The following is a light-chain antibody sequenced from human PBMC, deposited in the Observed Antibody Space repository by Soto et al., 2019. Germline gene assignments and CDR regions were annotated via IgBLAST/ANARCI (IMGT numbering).Light chain of an antibody. Sequence: DIQMTQSPSTLSASVGDRVTITCRASQSVSSWLAWYQQEPGKAPHLLIYEASSLESGVPSRFSGSGSGTEFTLTISSLQPDDFATYYCQQYKDYETFGQGTKVDIK. J-gene: IGKJ1*01. CDR2: EAS. V-gene: IGKV1-5*03. CDR3: QQYKDYET. CDR1: QSVSSW.